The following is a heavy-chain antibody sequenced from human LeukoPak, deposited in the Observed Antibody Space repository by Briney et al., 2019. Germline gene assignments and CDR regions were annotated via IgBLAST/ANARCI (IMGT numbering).Heavy chain of an antibody. Sequence: GGSLRLSCAASGFTFSSYGMHWVRQAPGKGLEWVAVIWYDGSNKYYADSVKGRFTISRDNSKNTLYLQMNSLRAEDTAVYYCAREGQYYDFWSGSSRGYGMDVWGQGTTVTVSS. CDR1: GFTFSSYG. V-gene: IGHV3-33*01. J-gene: IGHJ6*02. CDR2: IWYDGSNK. CDR3: AREGQYYDFWSGSSRGYGMDV. D-gene: IGHD3-3*01.